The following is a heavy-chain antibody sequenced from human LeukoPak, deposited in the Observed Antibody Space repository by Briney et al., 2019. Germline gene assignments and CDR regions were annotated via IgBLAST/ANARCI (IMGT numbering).Heavy chain of an antibody. CDR1: GITFSTYG. Sequence: QPGGSLRLSCVASGITFSTYGMSWVRQAPGKGPEWVSAIRGAGDITDYADSVKGRFTISRDNSKNMLYLQMISLRADDTAIYYCAKAPYGSGSYYVNLWGQGTLVTVSS. J-gene: IGHJ5*02. V-gene: IGHV3-23*01. CDR3: AKAPYGSGSYYVNL. D-gene: IGHD3-10*01. CDR2: IRGAGDIT.